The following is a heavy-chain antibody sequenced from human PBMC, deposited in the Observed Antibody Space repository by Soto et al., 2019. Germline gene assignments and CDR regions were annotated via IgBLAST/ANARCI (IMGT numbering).Heavy chain of an antibody. CDR2: INPNSGGT. Sequence: SVKVSCKASGYTFSDYYIHWVRQAPGQGLEWMGWINPNSGGTKYAPKFQGGVTMTRDTSITTAYMELSRLRSGDTAVYYCAKEPATAKPEGVDFWGQGTLVTVSS. V-gene: IGHV1-2*02. J-gene: IGHJ4*02. CDR1: GYTFSDYY. D-gene: IGHD1-1*01. CDR3: AKEPATAKPEGVDF.